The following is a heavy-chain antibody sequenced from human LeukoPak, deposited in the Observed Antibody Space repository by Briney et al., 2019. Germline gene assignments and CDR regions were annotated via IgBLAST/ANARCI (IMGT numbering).Heavy chain of an antibody. CDR1: GFSFSDSW. CDR2: IHQDAGEK. CDR3: ASSKDHYCHY. Sequence: GGSLRLCCAASGFSFSDSWMTWVRQTPGEGLQWVASIHQDAGEKQYLDSVRGRFTISRDNAKNSLYLQMNSLRVEDTAVYYCASSKDHYCHYWGQGTLVTVSS. J-gene: IGHJ4*02. V-gene: IGHV3-7*05.